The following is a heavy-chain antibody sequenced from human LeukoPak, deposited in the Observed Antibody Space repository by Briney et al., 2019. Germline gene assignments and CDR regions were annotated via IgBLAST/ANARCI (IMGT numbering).Heavy chain of an antibody. J-gene: IGHJ6*03. CDR1: GYTFTSYG. CDR2: ISAYNGNA. V-gene: IGHV1-18*01. Sequence: ASVKVSCKASGYTFTSYGISWVRRAPGQGLEWMGWISAYNGNANYAQKFQGRVTITTDESTSTAYMELSSLRSEDTAVYYCAADWGEAIFGHETNPPYYYYMDVWGKGTTVTVSS. CDR3: AADWGEAIFGHETNPPYYYYMDV. D-gene: IGHD3-3*01.